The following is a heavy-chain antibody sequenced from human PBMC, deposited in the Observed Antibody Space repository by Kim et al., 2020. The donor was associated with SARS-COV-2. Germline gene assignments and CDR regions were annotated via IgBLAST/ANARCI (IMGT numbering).Heavy chain of an antibody. CDR2: IYHSGST. CDR3: ARDGWARGSGSSMDV. D-gene: IGHD3-10*01. Sequence: SETLSLTCTVSGYSISSGYYWGWIRQPPGKGLEWIGSIYHSGSTYYNPSLKSRVTISVDTSKNQFSLKLSSVTAADTAVYYCARDGWARGSGSSMDVWGQGTTVTVSS. CDR1: GYSISSGYY. J-gene: IGHJ6*02. V-gene: IGHV4-38-2*02.